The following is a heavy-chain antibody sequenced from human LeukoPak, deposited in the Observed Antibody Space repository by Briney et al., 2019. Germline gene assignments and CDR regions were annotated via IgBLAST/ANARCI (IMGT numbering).Heavy chain of an antibody. D-gene: IGHD3-10*01. Sequence: SETLSLTCTVSGGSISTYYWNWIRQPPGKGLEWIGYIYYSGSTNYNPSLKSRVTISVDTSKNQFSLRLSSVTAADTAVYYCARGGTMVRGVISWFDPWGQGTLVTVSS. CDR3: ARGGTMVRGVISWFDP. V-gene: IGHV4-59*01. CDR2: IYYSGST. CDR1: GGSISTYY. J-gene: IGHJ5*02.